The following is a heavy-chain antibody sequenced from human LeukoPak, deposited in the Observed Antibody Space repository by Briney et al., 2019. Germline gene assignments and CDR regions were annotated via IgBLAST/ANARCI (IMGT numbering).Heavy chain of an antibody. CDR2: IRSKANSYAA. D-gene: IGHD6-13*01. CDR1: GFTFSGSA. V-gene: IGHV3-73*01. CDR3: TRLAAAGPLFDY. J-gene: IGHJ4*02. Sequence: GGSLRLSCAASGFTFSGSAMHWVRQASGKGLEWVGRIRSKANSYAAAYAASVKGRFTISRDDSKNTAYLQMNSLKTEDTAVYYCTRLAAAGPLFDYWGQGTLVTVSS.